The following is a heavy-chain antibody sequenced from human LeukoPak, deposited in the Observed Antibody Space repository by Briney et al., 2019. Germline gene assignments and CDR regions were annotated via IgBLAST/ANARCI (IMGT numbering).Heavy chain of an antibody. D-gene: IGHD3-22*01. Sequence: ASVKVSCKVSGYTLTELSMHWVRQAPGKGLEWMGGFDPEDGEAIYAQKFQGRVTMTEDTSTDTAYMDLSSLRSEDTAMYYCAAAPQTYYYDSGDYYSDYWGQGTLVTVSS. CDR1: GYTLTELS. J-gene: IGHJ4*02. CDR3: AAAPQTYYYDSGDYYSDY. V-gene: IGHV1-24*01. CDR2: FDPEDGEA.